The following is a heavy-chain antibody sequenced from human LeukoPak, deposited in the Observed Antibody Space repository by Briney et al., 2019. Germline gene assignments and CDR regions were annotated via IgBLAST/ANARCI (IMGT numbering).Heavy chain of an antibody. CDR2: IYYSGST. CDR1: GGSISSYY. V-gene: IGHV4-59*01. J-gene: IGHJ6*03. CDR3: ARLVVVPAAWSYYYYYYMDV. D-gene: IGHD2-2*01. Sequence: ASETLSLTCTVSGGSISSYYWSWIRQPPGKGLEWIGYIYYSGSTNYNPSLKSRVTISVDTSKNQFSLKLSSVTAADTAVYYCARLVVVPAAWSYYYYYYMDVWGKGTTVTVSS.